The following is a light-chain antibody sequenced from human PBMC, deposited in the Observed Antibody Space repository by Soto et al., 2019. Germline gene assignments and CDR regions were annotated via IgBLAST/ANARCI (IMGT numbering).Light chain of an antibody. V-gene: IGLV2-14*01. CDR2: EVS. J-gene: IGLJ1*01. Sequence: HSVLTQPASVSGSPGQSITISCTGTSSDVGGYNYVSWYQQHPGKAPKLMIYEVSNRPSGVSNRFSGSKSGNTASLTISGLQAEDEADYYCSSYTSSSTLVVFGTGTKVTVL. CDR1: SSDVGGYNY. CDR3: SSYTSSSTLVV.